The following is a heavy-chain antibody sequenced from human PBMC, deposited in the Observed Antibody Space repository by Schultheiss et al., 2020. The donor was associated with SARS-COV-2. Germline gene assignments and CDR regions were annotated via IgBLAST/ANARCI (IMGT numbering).Heavy chain of an antibody. CDR3: ASPIAVAGGFDY. Sequence: SETLSLTCTVSGVSISNFYWTWIRQPPGEGLEWIGRIYTSGSTNYNPSLKSRVTMSVDTSRNQFSLKLSSVTAADTAVYYCASPIAVAGGFDYWGQGTLVTVSS. CDR2: IYTSGST. J-gene: IGHJ4*02. CDR1: GVSISNFY. V-gene: IGHV4-4*07. D-gene: IGHD6-19*01.